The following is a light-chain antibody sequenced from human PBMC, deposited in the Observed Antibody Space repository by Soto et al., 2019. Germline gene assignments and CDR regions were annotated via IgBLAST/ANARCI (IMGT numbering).Light chain of an antibody. CDR1: QSVTSRY. Sequence: EIVLTQSPGTLSLSPGERATLSCRASQSVTSRYLAWYQQKPDQAPRLLIYGASSRATGIPDGFSGSGSGTDFTLTISRLEPEDFAVYYCQQYAISPPYTFGQGTKLEIK. CDR2: GAS. J-gene: IGKJ2*01. V-gene: IGKV3-20*01. CDR3: QQYAISPPYT.